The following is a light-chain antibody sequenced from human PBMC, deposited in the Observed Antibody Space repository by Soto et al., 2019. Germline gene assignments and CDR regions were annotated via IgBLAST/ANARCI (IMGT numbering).Light chain of an antibody. Sequence: QSVLTQPASVSGSPGQSITISCAGTSSDVADYSFVSWYQQHPGKAPKLIIYDVAHRPSGVSDRFSGSRSGNTASLTISGLQAEDEADYYCSSYPSTNLVLFGGGTKLTVL. CDR2: DVA. J-gene: IGLJ2*01. CDR1: SSDVADYSF. V-gene: IGLV2-14*03. CDR3: SSYPSTNLVL.